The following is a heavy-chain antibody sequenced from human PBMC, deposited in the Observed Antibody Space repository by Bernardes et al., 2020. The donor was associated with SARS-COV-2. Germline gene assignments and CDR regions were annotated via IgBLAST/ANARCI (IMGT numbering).Heavy chain of an antibody. D-gene: IGHD1-26*01. J-gene: IGHJ4*02. CDR2: ITDSGDST. CDR3: AKRRVEWELLHYFDS. CDR1: GFTFRTYT. Sequence: GGSLRLSCEASGFTFRTYTMHWVRQAPGKGLVWVSTITDSGDSTYYADSVKGRFTISRDNSKDRLYLQMNSLRAEDTAVYFCAKRRVEWELLHYFDSWGQGTLVTVSS. V-gene: IGHV3-23*01.